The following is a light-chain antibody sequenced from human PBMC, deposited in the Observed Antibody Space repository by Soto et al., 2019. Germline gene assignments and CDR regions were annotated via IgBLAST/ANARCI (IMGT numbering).Light chain of an antibody. CDR2: DAS. CDR3: QYYGSSHSNT. J-gene: IGKJ5*01. Sequence: EIVMTQSPATLSVSPGERSTLSFMASQSVNSNYLAWYQQKPGQAPRLLIYDASSKATGTPDRFSGSGSGTDFTLTISRLEPEDFAVYYCQYYGSSHSNTFGQGTRLEI. V-gene: IGKV3-20*01. CDR1: QSVNSNY.